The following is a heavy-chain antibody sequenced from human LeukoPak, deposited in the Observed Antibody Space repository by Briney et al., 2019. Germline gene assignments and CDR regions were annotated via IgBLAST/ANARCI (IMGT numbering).Heavy chain of an antibody. V-gene: IGHV3-30*18. Sequence: PGGSLRLSCAASGFTFSSYGKHWVRQAPGKGLEWVAVISYDGSNKYYADSVKGRFTISRDNSKNTLYLQMNSLRAEDTAVYYCAKPLGMATTPGYFDYWGQGTLVTVSS. CDR3: AKPLGMATTPGYFDY. CDR2: ISYDGSNK. J-gene: IGHJ4*02. D-gene: IGHD5-24*01. CDR1: GFTFSSYG.